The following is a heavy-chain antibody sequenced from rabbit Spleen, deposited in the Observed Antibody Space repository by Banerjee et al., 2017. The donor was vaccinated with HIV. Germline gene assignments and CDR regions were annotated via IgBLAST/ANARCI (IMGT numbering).Heavy chain of an antibody. V-gene: IGHV1S40*01. J-gene: IGHJ3*01. CDR2: IYTSSGTT. CDR3: ARDGGSSFSSYGMDL. D-gene: IGHD8-1*01. CDR1: GFSFSSSYY. Sequence: QSLEESGGDLVKPGASLTLTCTASGFSFSSSYYICWVRQAPGKGLEWIACIYTSSGTTYYASWAKGRFTISKTSSSTVDLKMTSLTVADTATYSCARDGGSSFSSYGMDLWGQGTLVTVS.